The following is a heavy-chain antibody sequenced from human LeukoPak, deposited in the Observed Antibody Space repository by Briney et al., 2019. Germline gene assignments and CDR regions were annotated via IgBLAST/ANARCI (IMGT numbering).Heavy chain of an antibody. CDR3: AKDPLSGGGENIAAAGTVGLPFLELDDAFDI. D-gene: IGHD6-13*01. CDR1: GFTFSSYA. V-gene: IGHV3-23*01. Sequence: GGSLRLSCAASGFTFSSYAMSWVRQAPGKGLEGVSANSDSGGSTYYADSVKGRFTISRDNSKNTLYLQMNSLRAEDTAVYYCAKDPLSGGGENIAAAGTVGLPFLELDDAFDIWGQGTMVTVSS. CDR2: NSDSGGST. J-gene: IGHJ3*02.